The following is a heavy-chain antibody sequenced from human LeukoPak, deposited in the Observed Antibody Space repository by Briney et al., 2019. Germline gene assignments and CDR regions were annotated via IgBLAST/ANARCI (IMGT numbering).Heavy chain of an antibody. Sequence: GGSVRLSCAASGFTFSTYAMHWVRQAPGKGLEWVAVISSDEANKYYPDSVKGRFTISRDISKNTLYLQMNTLRAEDTAVYYCARDIRLYPRSGWYPLFDYWGQGTLVTVSS. CDR3: ARDIRLYPRSGWYPLFDY. CDR2: ISSDEANK. V-gene: IGHV3-30-3*01. CDR1: GFTFSTYA. D-gene: IGHD6-19*01. J-gene: IGHJ4*02.